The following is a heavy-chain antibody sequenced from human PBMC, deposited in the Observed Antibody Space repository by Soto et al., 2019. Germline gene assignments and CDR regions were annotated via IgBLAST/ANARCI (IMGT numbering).Heavy chain of an antibody. J-gene: IGHJ6*02. V-gene: IGHV3-23*01. D-gene: IGHD2-15*01. CDR1: GVTFSSYA. CDR2: ISGNGGIT. Sequence: GGSLRLSCEASGVTFSSYAMSWVRQSPGKGLDWVSVISGNGGITYSADSVKGRFTTSRDNSKNTLYLQMNSLRAEDTAVYYCAKGITDTGGYYYYSMDVWGQGTAVTVSS. CDR3: AKGITDTGGYYYYSMDV.